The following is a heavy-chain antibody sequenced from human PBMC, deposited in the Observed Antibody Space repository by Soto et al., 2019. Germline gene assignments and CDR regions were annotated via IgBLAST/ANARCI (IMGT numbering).Heavy chain of an antibody. CDR3: TTDTYYYDSSGFDY. Sequence: SVSNAWMNWVRQAPGKGLEWVGCIKSKTDGGTTDYAAPVKGRFTISRDDSKNTLYLQMNSLKTEDTAVYYCTTDTYYYDSSGFDYWGQGTLVTVSS. CDR1: SVSNAW. V-gene: IGHV3-15*07. D-gene: IGHD3-22*01. J-gene: IGHJ4*02. CDR2: IKSKTDGGTT.